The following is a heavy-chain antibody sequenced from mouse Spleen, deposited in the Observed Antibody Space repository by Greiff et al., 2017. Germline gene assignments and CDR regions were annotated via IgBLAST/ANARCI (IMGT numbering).Heavy chain of an antibody. Sequence: QVQLQQSGPELVKPGASVKLSCKASGYTFTSYWMHWVKQRPGQGLEWIGEIDPSDSYTNYNQKFKGKATLTVDKSSSTAYMQLSSLTSEDSAVYYCARSGRNAMDYWGQGTSVTVSS. CDR1: GYTFTSYW. D-gene: IGHD3-1*01. CDR3: ARSGRNAMDY. V-gene: IGHV1-69*02. J-gene: IGHJ4*01. CDR2: IDPSDSYT.